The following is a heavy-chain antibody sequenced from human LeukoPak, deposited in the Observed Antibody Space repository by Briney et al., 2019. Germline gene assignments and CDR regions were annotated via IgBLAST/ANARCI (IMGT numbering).Heavy chain of an antibody. D-gene: IGHD3-22*01. J-gene: IGHJ3*02. Sequence: SETLSLTCAVYGGSFSGYYWSWIRQPPGKGLEWIGEINHSGSTNYNPSLKSRVTISVDTSKNQFSLKLSSVTAADTAVYYCARATYYYDSSGFLGNAFDIWGQGTMVTVSS. CDR3: ARATYYYDSSGFLGNAFDI. CDR1: GGSFSGYY. CDR2: INHSGST. V-gene: IGHV4-34*01.